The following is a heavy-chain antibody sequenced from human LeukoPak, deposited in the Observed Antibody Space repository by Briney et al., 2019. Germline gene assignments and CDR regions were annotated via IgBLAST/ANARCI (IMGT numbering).Heavy chain of an antibody. V-gene: IGHV1-18*04. J-gene: IGHJ4*02. D-gene: IGHD3-10*01. CDR3: ARDDGPGSYRFDY. Sequence: GASVKVSCKASGYTFTNNGISWVRQAPGQGLEWMGWISAYNDKTNYAQKLQDRVTMTTDTSTRTAYMELRSLRSDDTAVYYCARDDGPGSYRFDYWGQGTLVTVSS. CDR2: ISAYNDKT. CDR1: GYTFTNNG.